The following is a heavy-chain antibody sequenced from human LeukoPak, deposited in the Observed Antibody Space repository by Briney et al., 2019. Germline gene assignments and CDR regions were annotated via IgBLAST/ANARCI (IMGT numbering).Heavy chain of an antibody. D-gene: IGHD2-15*01. V-gene: IGHV3-33*06. J-gene: IGHJ6*02. Sequence: GRSLRLSCAASGFTFSSYGMHWVRQAPGKGLEWVAVIWYDGSNKYYADSVKGRFTISRDNSKNTLYLQMNSLRAEDTAVYYCAKEAVGYCSGGSCYQYYYYYYGMDVWGQGTTVTVSS. CDR3: AKEAVGYCSGGSCYQYYYYYYGMDV. CDR1: GFTFSSYG. CDR2: IWYDGSNK.